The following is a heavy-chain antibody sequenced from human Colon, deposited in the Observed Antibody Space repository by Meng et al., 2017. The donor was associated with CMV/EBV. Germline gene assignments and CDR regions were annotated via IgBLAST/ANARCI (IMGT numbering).Heavy chain of an antibody. CDR3: MNRAYSQGQDF. V-gene: IGHV4-59*02. J-gene: IGHJ4*02. D-gene: IGHD5-12*01. CDR1: GASVSYHH. Sequence: GSLRLSCTVSGASVSYHHWSWIRQPPGMGLEWIGYLYNYGRTDYNPSLWGRATISLDTSRNQFSLNVTSVTAADTAVYYCMNRAYSQGQDFWGQGMLVTVSS. CDR2: LYNYGRT.